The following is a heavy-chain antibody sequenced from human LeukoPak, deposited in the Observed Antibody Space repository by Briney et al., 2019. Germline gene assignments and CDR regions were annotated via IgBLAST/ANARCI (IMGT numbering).Heavy chain of an antibody. CDR3: ARAIPGIYYMDV. CDR1: GFTFSSYS. V-gene: IGHV3-30*03. Sequence: GGSLRLSCAASGFTFSSYSMNWVRQAPGKGLEWVAIITYDGSNKYNADSVKGRFTISRDTSKNTLYLQMNSLRAEDTAVYHCARAIPGIYYMDVWGKGTTVTVSS. D-gene: IGHD2-2*02. J-gene: IGHJ6*03. CDR2: ITYDGSNK.